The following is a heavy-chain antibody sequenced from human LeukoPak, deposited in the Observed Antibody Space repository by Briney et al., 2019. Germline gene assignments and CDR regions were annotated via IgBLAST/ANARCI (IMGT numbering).Heavy chain of an antibody. CDR2: IYYSGST. CDR3: ARVYSSSWSNAFDI. V-gene: IGHV4-59*02. Sequence: SETLSLTCTVPGGSVSSYYWSWIRQPPGKGLEWIGYIYYSGSTNYNPSLKSRVTISVDTSKNQFSLKLSSVTAADTAVYYCARVYSSSWSNAFDIWGQGTMVTVSS. J-gene: IGHJ3*02. CDR1: GGSVSSYY. D-gene: IGHD6-13*01.